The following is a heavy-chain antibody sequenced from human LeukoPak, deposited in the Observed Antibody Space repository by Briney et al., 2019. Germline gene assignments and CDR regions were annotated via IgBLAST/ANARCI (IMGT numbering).Heavy chain of an antibody. D-gene: IGHD1-26*01. CDR1: GFIFSSYA. CDR3: AKAGSIRFDY. V-gene: IGHV3-23*01. J-gene: IGHJ4*02. Sequence: GGSLRLSCAASGFIFSSYAMSWVRQAPGKGLEWVSTISISGGNTYYANSVKGRFTISRDNSKNTLYLQMNSLRAEDTAVYYCAKAGSIRFDYWGQGTLVTVSS. CDR2: ISISGGNT.